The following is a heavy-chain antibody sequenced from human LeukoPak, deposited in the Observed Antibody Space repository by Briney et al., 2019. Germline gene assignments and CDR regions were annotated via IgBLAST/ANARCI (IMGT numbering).Heavy chain of an antibody. V-gene: IGHV4-59*01. CDR2: IYYSGST. CDR1: GGSIRSYY. Sequence: PSETLFLTCTVSGGSIRSYYWSWIRQPPGKGLEWIGYIYYSGSTNYNPSLKSRVTISVDTSKNQFSLKLSSVTAADTAVYYCARVDGSYYYDSSGYFPAFDIWGQGTMVTVSS. CDR3: ARVDGSYYYDSSGYFPAFDI. D-gene: IGHD3-22*01. J-gene: IGHJ3*02.